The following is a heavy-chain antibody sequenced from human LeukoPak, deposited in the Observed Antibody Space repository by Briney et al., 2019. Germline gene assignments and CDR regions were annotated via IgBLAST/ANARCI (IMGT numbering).Heavy chain of an antibody. CDR3: AKDIGYSSSWYSQALGHMDV. CDR1: GFTFSSYG. J-gene: IGHJ6*03. V-gene: IGHV3-30*18. D-gene: IGHD6-13*01. Sequence: GGSLRLSCAASGFTFSSYGMHWVRQAPGKGLEWVAVISYDGSNKYYADSVKGRFTISRDNSKNTLYLQMNSLRAEDTAVYYCAKDIGYSSSWYSQALGHMDVWGKGTTVTVSS. CDR2: ISYDGSNK.